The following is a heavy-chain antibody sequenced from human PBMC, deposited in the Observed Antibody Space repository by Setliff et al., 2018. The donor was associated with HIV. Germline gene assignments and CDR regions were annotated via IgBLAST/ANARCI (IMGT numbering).Heavy chain of an antibody. Sequence: ASVKVSCKASGYTFTNYCIHWVRQAPGQGLEWLGMFNPSGGSTAYAQKFQGRVTMTRDTSTTTVYMDLSGLRSGDTAVYYCARDRTAGYNYDYGYWGQGTLVTAPQ. J-gene: IGHJ4*02. V-gene: IGHV1-46*01. CDR3: ARDRTAGYNYDYGY. CDR1: GYTFTNYC. D-gene: IGHD3-16*01. CDR2: FNPSGGST.